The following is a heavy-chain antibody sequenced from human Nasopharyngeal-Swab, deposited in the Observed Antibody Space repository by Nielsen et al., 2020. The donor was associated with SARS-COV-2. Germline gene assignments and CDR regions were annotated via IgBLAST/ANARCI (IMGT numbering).Heavy chain of an antibody. CDR3: AKDIAMVRGVISFPYFDY. J-gene: IGHJ4*02. Sequence: VRQAPGKGLEWVSAISGSGGSTYYVDSVKGRFTISRGNSKNTLYLQMNSLRAEDTAVYYCAKDIAMVRGVISFPYFDYWGQGTLVTVSS. V-gene: IGHV3-23*01. CDR2: ISGSGGST. D-gene: IGHD3-10*01.